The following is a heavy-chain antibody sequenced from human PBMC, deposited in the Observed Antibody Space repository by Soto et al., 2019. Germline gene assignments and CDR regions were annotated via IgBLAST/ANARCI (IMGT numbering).Heavy chain of an antibody. CDR3: AGGGAVAHWFDL. CDR1: GGSISSSNW. D-gene: IGHD6-19*01. CDR2: IYHSGST. J-gene: IGHJ5*02. Sequence: QVQLQESGPGLVKPSGTLSLTCAVSGGSISSSNWWSWVRQPPGKGLEWIGEIYHSGSTNYNPSLKGGVTISVDKSKNQFALKLSAVTAADAAVYYCAGGGAVAHWFDLWGQGTLVTVSS. V-gene: IGHV4-4*02.